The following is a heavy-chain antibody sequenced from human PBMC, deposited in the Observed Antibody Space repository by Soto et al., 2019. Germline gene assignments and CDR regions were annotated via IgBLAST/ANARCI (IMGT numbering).Heavy chain of an antibody. V-gene: IGHV2-26*01. J-gene: IGHJ4*02. D-gene: IGHD3-9*01. CDR2: IFSDEAK. Sequence: QVTLKESGPVLVKPTETLTLTCTVSGFSLYNTRVGVTWIRQPPGEALEWLAHIFSDEAKSYNTSLKSRLTISKDTFKSQVVITMTNMDPVDTATYYGARIGPAYFDILTGKSINFDYWGQGALVTVP. CDR3: ARIGPAYFDILTGKSINFDY. CDR1: GFSLYNTRVG.